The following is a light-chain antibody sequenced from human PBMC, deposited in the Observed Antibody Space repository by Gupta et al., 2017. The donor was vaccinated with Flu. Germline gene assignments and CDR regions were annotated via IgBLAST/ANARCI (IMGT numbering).Light chain of an antibody. J-gene: IGLJ3*02. Sequence: KFTLTQPQSVSASPGQTVTISCTRRSGAIVTNFVQWYQQRPGGAPTPVIFEHDQRPSGVPARFSGSVDSSSNSAALTIAGLDTGDEADYYCQSYDDNNVVFGGGTKLTVL. CDR2: EHD. V-gene: IGLV6-57*03. CDR1: SGAIVTNF. CDR3: QSYDDNNVV.